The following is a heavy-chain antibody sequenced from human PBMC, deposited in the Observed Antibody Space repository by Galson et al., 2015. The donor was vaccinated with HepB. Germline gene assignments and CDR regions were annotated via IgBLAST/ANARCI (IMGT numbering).Heavy chain of an antibody. CDR2: IYHSGST. CDR1: GDSISSYY. J-gene: IGHJ4*02. D-gene: IGHD3-22*01. V-gene: IGHV4-59*08. CDR3: ARLGDSSDYYYPHYFDS. Sequence: SETLSLTCTVSGDSISSYYWSWIRQPPGKGLEWIGYIYHSGSTNYNPSLKSRVTISVDTSKNQFSLKLSSVTATDTAVYYCARLGDSSDYYYPHYFDSWGQGTLVTVSS.